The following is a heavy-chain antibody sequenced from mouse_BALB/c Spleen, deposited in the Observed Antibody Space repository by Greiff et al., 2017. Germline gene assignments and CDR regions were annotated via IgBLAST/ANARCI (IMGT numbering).Heavy chain of an antibody. D-gene: IGHD1-1*01. CDR3: ARPAYYGSSYDYAMDY. CDR2: ISSGSSTI. CDR1: GFTFSSFG. Sequence: EVHLVESGGGLVQPGGSRKLSCAASGFTFSSFGMHWVRQAPEKGLEWVAYISSGSSTIYYADTVKGRFTISRDNPKNTLFLQMTSLRSEDTAMYYCARPAYYGSSYDYAMDYWGQGTSVTVSS. V-gene: IGHV5-17*02. J-gene: IGHJ4*01.